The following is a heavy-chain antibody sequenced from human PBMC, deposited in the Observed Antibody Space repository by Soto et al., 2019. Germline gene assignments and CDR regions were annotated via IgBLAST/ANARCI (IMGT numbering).Heavy chain of an antibody. V-gene: IGHV1-69*01. Sequence: QVQLVQSGAEVKKPGSSVKVSCKASGGTFSSYSISWVRQAPGQGLEWMGGVIPIFGTANYAQKFQGRVTITADESTSKAYMEVSSQRSEDTAVYYGARDLARPFGGYHYYYYGMDVWGQGTTVTVSS. D-gene: IGHD3-22*01. CDR2: VIPIFGTA. CDR3: ARDLARPFGGYHYYYYGMDV. CDR1: GGTFSSYS. J-gene: IGHJ6*02.